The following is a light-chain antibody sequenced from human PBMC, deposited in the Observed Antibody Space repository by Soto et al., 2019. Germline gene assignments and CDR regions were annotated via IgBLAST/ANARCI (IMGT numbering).Light chain of an antibody. CDR1: SSDVGGYNY. Sequence: QSALTQPASVSGSPGQSITISCTGTSSDVGGYNYVSWYQHHPGKAPNLIIYEVGNRPSGISNRFSGSKSDNTASLIISGLQPEDEADYFCTSYTTSSPLVFGGGTKLTVL. J-gene: IGLJ3*02. CDR2: EVG. CDR3: TSYTTSSPLV. V-gene: IGLV2-14*01.